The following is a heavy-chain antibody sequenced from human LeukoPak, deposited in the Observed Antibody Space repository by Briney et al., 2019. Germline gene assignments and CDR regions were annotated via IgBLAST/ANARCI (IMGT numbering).Heavy chain of an antibody. D-gene: IGHD1-26*01. CDR1: GFTFSNYW. CDR2: INGDGSTT. CDR3: AGGRGSYGLWDS. V-gene: IGHV3-74*01. J-gene: IGHJ4*02. Sequence: AGGSLRLSCAAPGFTFSNYWMHWVRQAPGKGLVWVSRINGDGSTTNYADSVKGRFTISRDNAKNTLFLQMNSLRAEDTAVYYCAGGRGSYGLWDSWDQGTLVTVSS.